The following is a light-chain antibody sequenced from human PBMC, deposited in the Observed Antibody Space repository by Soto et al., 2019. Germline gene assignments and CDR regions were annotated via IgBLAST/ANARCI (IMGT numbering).Light chain of an antibody. CDR3: QQYNSYPWT. J-gene: IGKJ1*01. CDR1: QSISSW. CDR2: DAS. V-gene: IGKV1-5*01. Sequence: DIQMTQSPSTLSASVGDRVTITCRASQSISSWLAWYQQKPGKAPKXXIYDASSLESGVPSRFSGSGSGTEFTLTISSLQPDDFATYDCQQYNSYPWTFGQGTKVDIK.